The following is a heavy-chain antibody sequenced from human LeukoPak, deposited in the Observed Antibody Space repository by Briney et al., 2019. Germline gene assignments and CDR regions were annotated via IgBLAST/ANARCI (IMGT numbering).Heavy chain of an antibody. J-gene: IGHJ6*04. D-gene: IGHD3-10*02. CDR2: ISSSGSTI. V-gene: IGHV3-48*03. CDR1: GFTFSSYE. Sequence: TGGSLHLSCAASGFTFSSYEMNWARQAPGKGLEWVSYISSSGSTIYYADSVKGRFTISRDNAKNSLYLQMNSLRAEDTAVYYCAELGITMIGGVWGKGTTVTISS. CDR3: AELGITMIGGV.